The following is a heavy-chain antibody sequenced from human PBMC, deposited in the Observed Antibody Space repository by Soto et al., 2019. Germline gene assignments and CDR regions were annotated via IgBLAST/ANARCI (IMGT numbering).Heavy chain of an antibody. V-gene: IGHV5-10-1*01. CDR1: GYSFTIYW. CDR2: IDPSDSYT. D-gene: IGHD2-2*01. J-gene: IGHJ6*02. Sequence: PGESLKISCKGSGYSFTIYWISWVRQMPGKGLEWMGRIDPSDSYTNYSPSFQGHVTISADKSISTAYLQWSSLKASDTAMYYCATNPIGYCSSTSCSGDYYYGMDVWGQGTTVTVSS. CDR3: ATNPIGYCSSTSCSGDYYYGMDV.